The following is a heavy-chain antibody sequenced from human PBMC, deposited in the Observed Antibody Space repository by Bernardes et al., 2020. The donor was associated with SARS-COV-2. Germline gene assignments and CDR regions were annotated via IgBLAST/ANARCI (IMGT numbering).Heavy chain of an antibody. D-gene: IGHD6-6*01. CDR2: IYPGDSDT. Sequence: GESLKISCKGSGYSFTSYWIGWVRQMPGKGLEWMGIIYPGDSDTRYSPSFQGQVTISADKSISTAYLQWSSLKASDTAMYYCARHMRESIAARLVVGYYYYGMDVWGQGTTVTVSS. CDR1: GYSFTSYW. CDR3: ARHMRESIAARLVVGYYYYGMDV. V-gene: IGHV5-51*01. J-gene: IGHJ6*02.